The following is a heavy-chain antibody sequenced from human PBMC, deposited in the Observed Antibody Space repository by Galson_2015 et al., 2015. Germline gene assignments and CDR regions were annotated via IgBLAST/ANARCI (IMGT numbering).Heavy chain of an antibody. J-gene: IGHJ4*02. CDR1: GGTFSSYT. CDR3: AASEGGSTPPPIDY. D-gene: IGHD1-26*01. Sequence: SVKVSCKASGGTFSSYTISWVRQAPGQGLEWMGRIIPILGIANYAQKFQERVTITRDMSTSTAYMELSSLRSEDTAVHYCAASEGGSTPPPIDYWGQGTLVTVSS. CDR2: IIPILGIA. V-gene: IGHV1-69*02.